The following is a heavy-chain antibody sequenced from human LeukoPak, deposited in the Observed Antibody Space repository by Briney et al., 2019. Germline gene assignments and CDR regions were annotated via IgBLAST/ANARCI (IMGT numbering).Heavy chain of an antibody. CDR1: GFTFSSYS. D-gene: IGHD6-13*01. CDR2: ISSSSSYI. V-gene: IGHV3-21*01. J-gene: IGHJ6*02. Sequence: GGSLRLSCAASGFTFSSYSVNWVRQAPGKGLEWVSSISSSSSYIYYADSVKGRFTISRDNAKNSLYLQMNSLRAEDTAVYYCASMHSSSWYSAFYYYYGMDVWGQGTTVTVSS. CDR3: ASMHSSSWYSAFYYYYGMDV.